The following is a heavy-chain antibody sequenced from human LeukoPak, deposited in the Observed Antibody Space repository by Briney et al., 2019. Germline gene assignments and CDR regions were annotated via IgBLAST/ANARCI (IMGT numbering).Heavy chain of an antibody. CDR3: ARVPGSYFDY. D-gene: IGHD3-10*01. Sequence: SETLSLTCAVYGGSFSDYYWTWIRQPPGKGLEWIGEINHSGSTNYNPSLKSRVTISVDTSKKHFSLSLSSVTAADTAVYYCARVPGSYFDYWGQGTLVTVSS. V-gene: IGHV4-34*01. J-gene: IGHJ4*02. CDR1: GGSFSDYY. CDR2: INHSGST.